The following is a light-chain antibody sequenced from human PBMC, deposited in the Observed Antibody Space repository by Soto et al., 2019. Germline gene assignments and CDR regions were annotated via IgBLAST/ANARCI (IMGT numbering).Light chain of an antibody. J-gene: IGKJ1*01. Sequence: EIVLTQSPGTLSLSPGERATLSCRASQSVSSSLAWYQQKPGQAPRLLIYGVSNRATGIPDRFSGSGSGTDFTLTISRLEPEDFAVYYCQQYGSSGTFGQGTKV. CDR1: QSVSSS. CDR3: QQYGSSGT. V-gene: IGKV3-20*01. CDR2: GVS.